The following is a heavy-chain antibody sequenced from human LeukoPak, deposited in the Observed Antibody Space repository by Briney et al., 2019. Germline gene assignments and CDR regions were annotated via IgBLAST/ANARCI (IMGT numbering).Heavy chain of an antibody. D-gene: IGHD5-18*01. Sequence: PGESLKISCKGSGYRFSGYWIAWVRQVPGKGLEWMGIIYPGGSDTRYSPSFEGQVTISADTSISTAYLQWNSLQASDTAMFYCARLDTAMILGMDVWGQGTTVTVSS. CDR1: GYRFSGYW. CDR3: ARLDTAMILGMDV. V-gene: IGHV5-51*01. CDR2: IYPGGSDT. J-gene: IGHJ6*02.